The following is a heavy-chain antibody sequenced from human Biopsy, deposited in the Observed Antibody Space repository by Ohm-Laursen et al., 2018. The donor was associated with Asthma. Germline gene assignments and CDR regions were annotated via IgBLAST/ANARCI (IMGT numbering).Heavy chain of an antibody. Sequence: TLSLTCTVSGAYIGTPDYHWSWIRQSPGTGLEWIGFVFWSGTTHYNRSLERRLSISIDTTRNEFSMTLRSVTAADTAVYFCARVASYGDPYFGIDVWGPGTTVSVS. V-gene: IGHV4-30-4*01. D-gene: IGHD4-17*01. CDR1: GAYIGTPDYH. CDR3: ARVASYGDPYFGIDV. J-gene: IGHJ6*02. CDR2: VFWSGTT.